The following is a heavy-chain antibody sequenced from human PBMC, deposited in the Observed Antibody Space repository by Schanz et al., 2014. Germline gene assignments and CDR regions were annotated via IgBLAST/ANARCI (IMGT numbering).Heavy chain of an antibody. CDR1: GYTFTSYG. Sequence: QIQLVQSGPEVKKPGATVKVSCKASGYTFTSYGISWVRQAPGQGLEWVGWISVYNHNKEYDQKFQGRVTMTTDTSTSTAYMARTDLRSDDTAVYYCARSAGRDFWSGYYTRFDSWGQGTLVTVSS. V-gene: IGHV1-18*01. CDR3: ARSAGRDFWSGYYTRFDS. D-gene: IGHD3-3*01. CDR2: ISVYNHNK. J-gene: IGHJ4*02.